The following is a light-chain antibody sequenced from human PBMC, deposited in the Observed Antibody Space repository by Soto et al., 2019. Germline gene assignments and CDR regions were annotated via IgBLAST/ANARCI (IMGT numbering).Light chain of an antibody. CDR3: VLYMGSGTGV. J-gene: IGLJ3*02. Sequence: QTVMTQEPSFSVSPGGTVTLTCGLSSGSVSTSYYPSWYQQTPGQAPRTLIYSTNTRSSGVPDRFSGSILGNKAALTITGAQADDESDYYCVLYMGSGTGVFGGGTKLTVL. CDR1: SGSVSTSYY. CDR2: STN. V-gene: IGLV8-61*01.